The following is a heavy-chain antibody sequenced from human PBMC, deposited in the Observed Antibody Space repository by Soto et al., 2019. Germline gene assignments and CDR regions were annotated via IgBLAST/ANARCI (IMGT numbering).Heavy chain of an antibody. Sequence: EVQLLESGGGLVQPGGSLRLSCAASGFTFSSYAMGWVRQAPGKGLEWVSAISGSGGSTYYADSVKGRFTISRDNSKNMLYLQMNSLRAEDTAVYYCAKDRDADDVGAPIDYWGQGTLVTVSS. D-gene: IGHD3-10*01. CDR2: ISGSGGST. CDR1: GFTFSSYA. J-gene: IGHJ4*02. CDR3: AKDRDADDVGAPIDY. V-gene: IGHV3-23*01.